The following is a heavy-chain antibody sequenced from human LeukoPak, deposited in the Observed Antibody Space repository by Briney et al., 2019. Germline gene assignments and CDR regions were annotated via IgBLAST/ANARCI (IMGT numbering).Heavy chain of an antibody. CDR1: GFTFDDYG. J-gene: IGHJ4*02. V-gene: IGHV3-20*04. Sequence: GGSLRLSCAASGFTFDDYGMSWVRQAPGKGLEWVSGINWNGGSTGYADSVKGRFTISRDNAKNSRYLQMNSLRVEDTAVYYCARAGYCVSPSCLYFDYWGQGALVTVSS. D-gene: IGHD2-2*01. CDR2: INWNGGST. CDR3: ARAGYCVSPSCLYFDY.